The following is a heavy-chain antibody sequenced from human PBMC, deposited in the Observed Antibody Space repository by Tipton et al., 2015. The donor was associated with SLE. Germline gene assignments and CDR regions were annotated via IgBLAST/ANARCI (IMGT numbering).Heavy chain of an antibody. CDR3: ARETRRWPDGALDI. CDR2: THYTDGT. V-gene: IGHV4-31*02. CDR1: GGSVRGGGHY. J-gene: IGHJ3*02. D-gene: IGHD6-13*01. Sequence: LRLSCTVSGGSVRGGGHYWTWIRQDPGKGLEWIGYTHYTDGTYYNPSLKSRVFMSLDTSKNEFSLKVTSVTAADTAVYFCARETRRWPDGALDIWGQGRWVVVSS.